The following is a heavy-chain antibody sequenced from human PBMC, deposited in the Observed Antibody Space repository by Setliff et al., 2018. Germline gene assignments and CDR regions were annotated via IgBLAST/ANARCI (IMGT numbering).Heavy chain of an antibody. D-gene: IGHD1-7*01. J-gene: IGHJ5*02. V-gene: IGHV3-23*01. Sequence: PGGSLRLSCAASGFNFSINDMTYGMSWVRQAPGKGLQWVSGISVNSGSTYYAASVKGRFTISRDNAKNTLYLQMSSLRADDTAMYYCARDQFRNSGGLYSWGQGTLVTVSS. CDR2: ISVNSGST. CDR1: GFNFSINDMTYG. CDR3: ARDQFRNSGGLYS.